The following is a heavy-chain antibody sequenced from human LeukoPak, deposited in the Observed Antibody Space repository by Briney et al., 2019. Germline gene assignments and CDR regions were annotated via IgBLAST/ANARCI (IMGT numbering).Heavy chain of an antibody. Sequence: GGSLRLSCAASGFIFKTYTMNWVRQAPGKGLEWVSAISGSGGSTYYADSVKGRFTISRDNSKNTLYLQMNSLRAEDTAVYYCAKDLGFLEWLLPGDPFDYWGQGALVTVSS. D-gene: IGHD3-3*01. CDR2: ISGSGGST. CDR3: AKDLGFLEWLLPGDPFDY. V-gene: IGHV3-23*01. CDR1: GFIFKTYT. J-gene: IGHJ4*02.